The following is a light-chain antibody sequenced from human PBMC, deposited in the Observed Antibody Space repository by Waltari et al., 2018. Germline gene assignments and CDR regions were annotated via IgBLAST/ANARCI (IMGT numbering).Light chain of an antibody. CDR2: DNN. CDR3: GTWDSSLSAVV. V-gene: IGLV1-51*01. Sequence: QSVLTQPPSVSAAPGQKVTISCSGSSPNLGNNSVSWYQQLPGTAPNRLIYDNNKRPSGIPDRFSGSKSGTSATLGITGLQTGDEADYYCGTWDSSLSAVVFGGGTKLTVL. J-gene: IGLJ2*01. CDR1: SPNLGNNS.